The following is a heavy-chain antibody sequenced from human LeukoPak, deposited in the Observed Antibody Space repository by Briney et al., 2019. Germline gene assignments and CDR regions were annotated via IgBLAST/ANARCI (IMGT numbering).Heavy chain of an antibody. J-gene: IGHJ4*02. Sequence: GGSLRLSCAASGFIVNGKYMSWVRQAPGKGLEWVSGIHTNDKTYYADSVKGRFTISRDTSKNTLFLQMNTLRAEDTAVYYCETRIAAGGLFFFDYWGQGTLVTVSS. CDR2: IHTNDKT. V-gene: IGHV3-53*01. D-gene: IGHD6-13*01. CDR1: GFIVNGKY. CDR3: ETRIAAGGLFFFDY.